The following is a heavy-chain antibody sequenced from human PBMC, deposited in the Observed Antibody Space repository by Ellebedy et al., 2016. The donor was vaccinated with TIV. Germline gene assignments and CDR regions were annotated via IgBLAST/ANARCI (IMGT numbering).Heavy chain of an antibody. CDR2: IYYSGST. J-gene: IGHJ3*02. V-gene: IGHV4-38-2*02. CDR1: GYSISSDYY. Sequence: SETLSLTCTVSGYSISSDYYWGWIRQPPGKGLEWIGSIYYSGSTYYDPSLKSRVTISVDTSKNQFSLKLSSVTAADTAVYYCARGIPEQSGGSYYRAFDIWGQGTMVTVSS. CDR3: ARGIPEQSGGSYYRAFDI. D-gene: IGHD1-26*01.